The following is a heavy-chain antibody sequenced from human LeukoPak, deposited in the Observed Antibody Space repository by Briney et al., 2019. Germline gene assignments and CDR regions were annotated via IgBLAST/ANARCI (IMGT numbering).Heavy chain of an antibody. Sequence: SGPTLVKPTQTLTLTCTFSGFSLSTSGVGVGWIRQPPGKALEWLALIYWNDDKRYSPSLKSRLTITKDTSKKQVVLTMTNMDPVDTATYYCAHSLPPYSYGYGDGSDIWGQGTMVTVSS. V-gene: IGHV2-5*01. CDR1: GFSLSTSGVG. CDR3: AHSLPPYSYGYGDGSDI. CDR2: IYWNDDK. D-gene: IGHD5-18*01. J-gene: IGHJ3*02.